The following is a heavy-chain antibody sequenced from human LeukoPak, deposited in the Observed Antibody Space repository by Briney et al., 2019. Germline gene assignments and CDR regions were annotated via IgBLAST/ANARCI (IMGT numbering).Heavy chain of an antibody. D-gene: IGHD3-10*01. CDR1: GGSISSGGYY. CDR3: ARGGAPKPPLIGYYGSGSYYPPSSYGMDV. V-gene: IGHV4-31*03. J-gene: IGHJ6*02. CDR2: IYYSGST. Sequence: PSQTLSLTCTVSGGSISSGGYYWSWIRQHPGKGLEWIGYIYYSGSTYYNPSLKSRVTISVDTSKNQFSLKLSSVTAADTAVYYCARGGAPKPPLIGYYGSGSYYPPSSYGMDVWGQGTTVTVSS.